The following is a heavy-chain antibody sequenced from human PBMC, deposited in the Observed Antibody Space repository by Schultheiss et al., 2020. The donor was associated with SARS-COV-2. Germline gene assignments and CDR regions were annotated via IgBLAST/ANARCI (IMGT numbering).Heavy chain of an antibody. J-gene: IGHJ5*02. CDR1: GGSISSYY. CDR2: IYYSGST. CDR3: ARHVLLWFGEPSHYWFDP. V-gene: IGHV4-59*08. D-gene: IGHD3-10*01. Sequence: SETLSLTCTVSGGSISSYYWSWIRQPPGKGLEWIGYIYYSGSTNYNPSLKGRVTISVDTSKNQFSLKLSSVTAADTAVYYCARHVLLWFGEPSHYWFDPWGQGTLVTV.